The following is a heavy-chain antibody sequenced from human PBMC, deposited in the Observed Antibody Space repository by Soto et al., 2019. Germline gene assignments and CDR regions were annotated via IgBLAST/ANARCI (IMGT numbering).Heavy chain of an antibody. CDR1: GFSSGDYA. J-gene: IGHJ6*02. V-gene: IGHV3-49*04. D-gene: IGHD2-8*01. CDR2: IRSKAYGGTT. CDR3: TRRKEFFVLFYYYAMDV. Sequence: HPGGSLRLSCTGSGFSSGDYAMSWVRQAPGKGLEWVGFIRSKAYGGTTEYAASVKGRFTISRDDSKNIAYLQMDSLKTEDTAVYYCTRRKEFFVLFYYYAMDVWGQGTTVTVSS.